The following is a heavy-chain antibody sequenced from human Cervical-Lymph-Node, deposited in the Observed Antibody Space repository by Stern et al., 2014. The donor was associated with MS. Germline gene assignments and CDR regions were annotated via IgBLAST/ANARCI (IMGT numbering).Heavy chain of an antibody. CDR2: ISSSSSYI. V-gene: IGHV3-21*01. D-gene: IGHD1-14*01. CDR3: ARDPGFLPSEFDY. CDR1: GFTFSSYS. Sequence: VQLVQSGGGLVKPGGSLRLSCAASGFTFSSYSMNWVRQAPGKGLEWVSSISSSSSYIYYADSVKGRFTISRDNAKNSLYLQMNSLRAEDTAVYYCARDPGFLPSEFDYWGQGTLVTVSS. J-gene: IGHJ4*02.